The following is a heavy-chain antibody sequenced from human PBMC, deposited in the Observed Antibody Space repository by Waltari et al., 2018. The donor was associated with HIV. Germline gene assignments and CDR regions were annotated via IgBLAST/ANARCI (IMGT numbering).Heavy chain of an antibody. CDR2: IKSKRDGGAT. V-gene: IGHV3-15*01. CDR3: TTGGYPTEAFDV. J-gene: IGHJ3*01. CDR1: QLTFQSFW. D-gene: IGHD5-12*01. Sequence: EVQVVESGGGLVKPGGSLSVSCASFQLTFQSFWLTWVRQAPGKGLEWVGRIKSKRDGGATDYAASVKGRFVISRDDSQNTLYLQMSGLRTEDTAMYYCTTGGYPTEAFDVWGQGTMVTVSP.